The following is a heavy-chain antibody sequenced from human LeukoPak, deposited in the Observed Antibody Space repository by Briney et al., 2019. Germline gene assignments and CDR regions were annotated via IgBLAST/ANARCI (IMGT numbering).Heavy chain of an antibody. Sequence: ASVKVSCKASGYTFINYAIHWVRQAPGQRLEWMGWIHAGTGNTKYSQKFQGRVTMTEDTSTDKAYMELSSLRSEDTAVYYCATGGTGWYLLSPWGQGTLVTVSS. V-gene: IGHV1-3*01. CDR3: ATGGTGWYLLSP. D-gene: IGHD6-19*01. J-gene: IGHJ5*01. CDR2: IHAGTGNT. CDR1: GYTFINYA.